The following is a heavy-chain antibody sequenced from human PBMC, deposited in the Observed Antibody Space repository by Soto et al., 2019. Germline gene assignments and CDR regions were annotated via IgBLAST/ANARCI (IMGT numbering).Heavy chain of an antibody. V-gene: IGHV1-2*02. Sequence: GASVKVSCKASGYTFTGYYMHWVRQAPGQGLEWMGWINPNSGGTNYAQKFQGRDTMTRDTSISTAYMELSRLRSDDTAVYYCARFFLPTAIGGGYYYGMDVWGQGTTVTVSS. CDR2: INPNSGGT. CDR3: ARFFLPTAIGGGYYYGMDV. D-gene: IGHD2-2*02. J-gene: IGHJ6*02. CDR1: GYTFTGYY.